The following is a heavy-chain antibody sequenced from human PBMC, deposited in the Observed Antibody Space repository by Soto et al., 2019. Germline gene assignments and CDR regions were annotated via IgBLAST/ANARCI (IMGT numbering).Heavy chain of an antibody. J-gene: IGHJ4*02. V-gene: IGHV2-5*02. CDR2: IFWDDDK. D-gene: IGHD5-12*01. Sequence: QITLKESGPALVRPTQTLTLTCSFSGFSLTTRGVAVGWIRQPPGKALEWLALIFWDDDKWYSPSLRSRLTITEDTSKHQVVLTMPNMDPVDTATYYCAHRSRGYAYYFDQWGQGTLVTVSS. CDR1: GFSLTTRGVA. CDR3: AHRSRGYAYYFDQ.